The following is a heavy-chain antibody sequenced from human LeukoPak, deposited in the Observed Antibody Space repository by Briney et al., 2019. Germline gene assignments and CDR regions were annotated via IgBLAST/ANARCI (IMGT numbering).Heavy chain of an antibody. D-gene: IGHD6-13*01. J-gene: IGHJ4*02. CDR2: ISSSSSYI. V-gene: IGHV3-21*01. CDR1: GFTFSSYS. Sequence: PGGSLRLSCAASGFTFSSYSMNWVRQAPGKGLEWVSSISSSSSYIYYADSVKGRFTISRDNAKNSLYLQMNSLRAEDTAVYYCARVGWYSSSWYDAYYFDYWGQGTLVTVSS. CDR3: ARVGWYSSSWYDAYYFDY.